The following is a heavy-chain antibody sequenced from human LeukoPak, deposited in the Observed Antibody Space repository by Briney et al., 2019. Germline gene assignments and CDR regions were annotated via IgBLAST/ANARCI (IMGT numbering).Heavy chain of an antibody. V-gene: IGHV4-59*08. Sequence: SETLSLTRTVSGGSISSYYWSWIRQPPGKGLEWIGYIYYSGSTNYNPSLKSRVTISVDTSKNQFSLKLSSVTAADTAVYYCARRRDGFQGVYYYYMDVWGKGTTVTVSS. CDR3: ARRRDGFQGVYYYYMDV. D-gene: IGHD3-10*01. J-gene: IGHJ6*03. CDR1: GGSISSYY. CDR2: IYYSGST.